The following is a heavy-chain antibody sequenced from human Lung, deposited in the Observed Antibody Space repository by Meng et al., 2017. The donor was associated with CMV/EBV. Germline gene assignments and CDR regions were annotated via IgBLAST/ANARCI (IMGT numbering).Heavy chain of an antibody. CDR1: GFTFSSYA. V-gene: IGHV3-30*04. Sequence: SLKISCAASGFTFSSYAMHWVRQAPGKGLEWVAVISYDGSNKYYADSVKGRFTISRDNSKNTLYLQMNSLRAEDTAVYYCARDMYYDFWSGYYSRGGDYYYGMDVWGQGTXVTVSS. CDR3: ARDMYYDFWSGYYSRGGDYYYGMDV. D-gene: IGHD3-3*01. CDR2: ISYDGSNK. J-gene: IGHJ6*02.